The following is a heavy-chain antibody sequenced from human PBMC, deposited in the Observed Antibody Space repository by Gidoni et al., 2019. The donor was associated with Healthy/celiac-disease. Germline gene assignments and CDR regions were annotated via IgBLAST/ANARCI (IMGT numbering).Heavy chain of an antibody. J-gene: IGHJ3*02. D-gene: IGHD3-10*01. CDR1: GGSISSSSYY. CDR2: IYYSGST. CDR3: ARHMSGSYYFAFDI. V-gene: IGHV4-39*01. Sequence: QLQLQASAPGLVMPSATLSVTCTVSGGSISSSSYYRGWIRQPPGKGLGWIGSIYYSGSTYYNPSLKSRVTISVDTSMHQFSLKLSSVTAADTAVYYCARHMSGSYYFAFDIWGQGTMVTVSS.